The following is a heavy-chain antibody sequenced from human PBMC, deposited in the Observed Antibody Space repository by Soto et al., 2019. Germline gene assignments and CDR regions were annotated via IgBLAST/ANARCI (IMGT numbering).Heavy chain of an antibody. J-gene: IGHJ4*02. CDR3: AKEVSLGSTVDLGY. V-gene: IGHV3-23*01. CDR1: GFTFSIFA. D-gene: IGHD7-27*01. Sequence: GGSLRLSCAASGFTFSIFAMGWVRQSPGKGLEWVSTISGSGGSTYYADAVKGRFSISRDNSMGTLYLQMKSLRVEDTAIYYCAKEVSLGSTVDLGYWGQGTLVTVSS. CDR2: ISGSGGST.